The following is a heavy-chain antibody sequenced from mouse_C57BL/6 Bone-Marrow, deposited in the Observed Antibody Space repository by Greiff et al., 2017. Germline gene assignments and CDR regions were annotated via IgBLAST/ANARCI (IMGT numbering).Heavy chain of an antibody. J-gene: IGHJ1*03. D-gene: IGHD1-1*01. CDR3: ARSFYYYGSPYWYFDV. CDR2: IYPGGGYT. V-gene: IGHV1-63*01. Sequence: QVQLQQSGAELVRPGTSVKMSCKASGYTFTNYWIGWAKQRPGHGLEWIGDIYPGGGYTNYNEKFKGKATLTADKSSSTAYMQFSSLTSEDSAIYYCARSFYYYGSPYWYFDVWGTGTTVTVSS. CDR1: GYTFTNYW.